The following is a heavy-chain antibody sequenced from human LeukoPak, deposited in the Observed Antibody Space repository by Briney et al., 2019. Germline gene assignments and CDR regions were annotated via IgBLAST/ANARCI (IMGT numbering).Heavy chain of an antibody. Sequence: SETLSLTCTVSGGSISGYYWSWIRQPAGKGLEWIRRIYTSGSTNYNPSLKSRVTMSVDTSKNQFSLKLSSVTAADTAVYYCARGAEYSSSAGWFDPWGQGTLVTVSS. J-gene: IGHJ5*02. D-gene: IGHD6-6*01. CDR2: IYTSGST. CDR1: GGSISGYY. V-gene: IGHV4-4*07. CDR3: ARGAEYSSSAGWFDP.